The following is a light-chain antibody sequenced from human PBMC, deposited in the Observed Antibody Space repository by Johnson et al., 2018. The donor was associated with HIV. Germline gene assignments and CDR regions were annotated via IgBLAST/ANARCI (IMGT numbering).Light chain of an antibody. J-gene: IGLJ1*01. CDR2: ENN. V-gene: IGLV1-51*01. CDR3: GTWDNGLSAYV. Sequence: QSVLTQPPSVSAAPGQKVTISCSGSSSNIGNNYVSWYQQLPGTAPKLLIYENNKRPSGIPDRFSGSKSGTSATLGITGLQTGDEADYYCGTWDNGLSAYVVGTGTKVTVL. CDR1: SSNIGNNY.